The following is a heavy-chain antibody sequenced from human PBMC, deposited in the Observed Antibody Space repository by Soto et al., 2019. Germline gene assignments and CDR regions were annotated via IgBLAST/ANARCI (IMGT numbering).Heavy chain of an antibody. CDR1: GFTFSSYS. J-gene: IGHJ5*02. Sequence: GGSLRLSCAASGFTFSSYSMNWVRQAPGKGLEWVSSISSSSSYIYYADSVKGRFTISRDNAKNSLYLQMNSLRAEDTAVYYCACPRGIAVAGMSFDPWGQGTLVTVSS. D-gene: IGHD6-19*01. CDR2: ISSSSSYI. V-gene: IGHV3-21*01. CDR3: ACPRGIAVAGMSFDP.